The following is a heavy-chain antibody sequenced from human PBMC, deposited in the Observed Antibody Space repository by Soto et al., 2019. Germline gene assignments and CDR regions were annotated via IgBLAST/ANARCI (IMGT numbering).Heavy chain of an antibody. CDR2: IKSKTDGGTT. CDR1: GFTFSNAW. D-gene: IGHD3-9*01. Sequence: GGSLRLSCAASGFTFSNAWMSWVRQAPGKGLEWVGRIKSKTDGGTTDYAAPVKGRFTISRDDSKNTLYLQMNSLKTEDTAVYYCTTRPAFYDILTGYYLALVYWGQGTLVTVSS. CDR3: TTRPAFYDILTGYYLALVY. V-gene: IGHV3-15*01. J-gene: IGHJ4*02.